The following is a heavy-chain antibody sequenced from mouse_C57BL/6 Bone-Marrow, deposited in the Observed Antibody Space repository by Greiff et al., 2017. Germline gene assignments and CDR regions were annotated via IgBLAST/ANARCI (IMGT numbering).Heavy chain of an antibody. CDR1: GFNIKDDY. V-gene: IGHV14-4*01. J-gene: IGHJ2*01. Sequence: EVQLQQSGAELVRPGASVKLSCTASGFNIKDDYMHWVKQRPEQGLEWIGWIDPENGDTEYASKFQGKATITADTSSNTAYLQLSSPTSEDTAVYYCTIYFPTFDYWGQGTTLTVSS. D-gene: IGHD2-1*01. CDR3: TIYFPTFDY. CDR2: IDPENGDT.